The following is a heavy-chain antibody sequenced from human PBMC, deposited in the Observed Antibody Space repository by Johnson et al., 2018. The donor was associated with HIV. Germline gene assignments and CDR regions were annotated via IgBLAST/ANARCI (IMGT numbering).Heavy chain of an antibody. V-gene: IGHV3-30*18. D-gene: IGHD5-18*01. Sequence: QVQLVESGGGVVQPGRSLRLSCAASGLSFSTYNMHWVRHAPGRGLEWVAFISYSGSDTYYVDSVKGRFTVSRDNSENTLFLQMNSLRDEDTAVYYCAKERTAMVTPFDAWGQGTRVTVSS. CDR2: ISYSGSDT. CDR3: AKERTAMVTPFDA. CDR1: GLSFSTYN. J-gene: IGHJ3*01.